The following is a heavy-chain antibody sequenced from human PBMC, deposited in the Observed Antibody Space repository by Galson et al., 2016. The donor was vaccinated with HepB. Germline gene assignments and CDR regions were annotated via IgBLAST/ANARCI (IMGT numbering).Heavy chain of an antibody. CDR1: GFNFNTYG. CDR3: AKRHEYCPPVGCSVDY. D-gene: IGHD2/OR15-2a*01. CDR2: DSVHGGRK. Sequence: SLRLSCAASGFNFNTYGMHWVRQAPGKGLEWVAADSVHGGRKFYADVVKGRFTISRDNFNNMLYLQMSSLIPDDTAVYFCAKRHEYCPPVGCSVDYRGQGTLVSVSS. V-gene: IGHV3-30*18. J-gene: IGHJ4*02.